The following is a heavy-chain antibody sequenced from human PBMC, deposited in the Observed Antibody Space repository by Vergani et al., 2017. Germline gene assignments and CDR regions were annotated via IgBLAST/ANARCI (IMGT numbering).Heavy chain of an antibody. D-gene: IGHD3-10*01. CDR3: ARTAYGSGSYQTYDY. CDR1: GFTFSSYG. Sequence: VQLVESGGGVVQPGRSLRLSCAASGFTFSSYGMHWVRQAPGKGLEWVSSISSSSSYIYYADSVKGRFTISRDNAKNSLYLQMNSLRAEDTAVYYCARTAYGSGSYQTYDYWGQGTLVTVSS. V-gene: IGHV3-21*01. CDR2: ISSSSSYI. J-gene: IGHJ4*02.